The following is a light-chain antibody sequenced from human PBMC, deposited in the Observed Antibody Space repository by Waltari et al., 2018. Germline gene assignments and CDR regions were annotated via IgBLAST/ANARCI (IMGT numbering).Light chain of an antibody. CDR2: DAY. V-gene: IGKV1-33*01. CDR1: HDISKR. Sequence: IKMTQSPSSLSPSVGDRVTMTCQASHDISKRLNWDQQKPVKAPKLLIYDAYNLDRWVPSRFSVIVSGTDFSFTISSVETEDFATSYCQQYENLIAFGQGTRL. J-gene: IGKJ5*01. CDR3: QQYENLIA.